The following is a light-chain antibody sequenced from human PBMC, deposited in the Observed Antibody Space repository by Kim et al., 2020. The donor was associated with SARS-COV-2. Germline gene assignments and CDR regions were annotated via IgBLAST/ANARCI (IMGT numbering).Light chain of an antibody. CDR2: LNSDGCH. V-gene: IGLV4-69*01. CDR1: SGHSSYA. CDR3: QTWGSGVWV. Sequence: ASVKLTCTLSSGHSSYAIAWHQQQPEKGPGYLMKLNSDGCHNKGDGIPDRFSGSSSGAERYLTISSLQSEDEAEYYCQTWGSGVWVFGGGTQLTVL. J-gene: IGLJ3*02.